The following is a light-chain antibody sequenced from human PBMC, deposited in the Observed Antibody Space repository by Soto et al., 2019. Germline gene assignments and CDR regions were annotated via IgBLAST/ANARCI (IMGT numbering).Light chain of an antibody. CDR2: EGS. V-gene: IGLV2-23*01. Sequence: QSALTQPASVSGSPGQSITISCTGTSSDVGIYNLVSWYQHHPGKAPKLMIYEGSKRPSGVSNRFSGSKSGNTASLTISGLQADDEADYYCCSYAGSRIWVFGGGTKLTVL. CDR1: SSDVGIYNL. CDR3: CSYAGSRIWV. J-gene: IGLJ2*01.